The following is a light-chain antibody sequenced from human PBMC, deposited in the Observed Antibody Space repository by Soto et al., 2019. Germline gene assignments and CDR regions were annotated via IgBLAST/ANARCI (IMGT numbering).Light chain of an antibody. CDR2: EVT. Sequence: QSVLTQPPSASGSPGQSVTSSCTGTSSDVGGYNYVSWYQQYPGRAPKLMIYEVTKRPSGVPDRFSGSKSGNTASLTVSGLQAEDEADYYCSSYAASNNFYFVFGGGTKLTVL. V-gene: IGLV2-8*01. J-gene: IGLJ3*02. CDR3: SSYAASNNFYFV. CDR1: SSDVGGYNY.